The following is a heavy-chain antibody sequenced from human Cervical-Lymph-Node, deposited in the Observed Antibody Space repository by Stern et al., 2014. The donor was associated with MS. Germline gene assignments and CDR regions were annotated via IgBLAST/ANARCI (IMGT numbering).Heavy chain of an antibody. J-gene: IGHJ6*02. CDR3: ASQSPIAVADYYGMDV. Sequence: DQLVESGAEVKKPGASVKVSCKASGYTFTRYYMHWVRHAPGQGLEWMGITNPRGRSTSYAQTFQGRVTLTRDTSTSTVYMELSSRRSEDTAVYFCASQSPIAVADYYGMDVWGQGTTVTVSS. D-gene: IGHD6-19*01. CDR1: GYTFTRYY. V-gene: IGHV1-46*01. CDR2: TNPRGRST.